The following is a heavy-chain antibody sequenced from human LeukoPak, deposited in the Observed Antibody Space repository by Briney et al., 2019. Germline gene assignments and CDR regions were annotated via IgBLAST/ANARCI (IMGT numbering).Heavy chain of an antibody. Sequence: PGGSLILSCAASGFTFSSYSMNWVRQAPGKGLEWVSSISSSSSYIYYADSVKGRFTISRDNAKNSLYLQMNSLRAEDTAVYYCARDRLVTTLFRPYNWFDPWGQGTLVTVSS. D-gene: IGHD4-11*01. CDR3: ARDRLVTTLFRPYNWFDP. CDR1: GFTFSSYS. J-gene: IGHJ5*02. CDR2: ISSSSSYI. V-gene: IGHV3-21*01.